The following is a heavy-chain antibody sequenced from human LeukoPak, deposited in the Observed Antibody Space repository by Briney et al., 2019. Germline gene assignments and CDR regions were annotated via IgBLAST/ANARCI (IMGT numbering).Heavy chain of an antibody. CDR2: IYYSGST. V-gene: IGHV4-59*01. CDR1: GGSISSYF. J-gene: IGHJ4*02. Sequence: SETLSLTCTVSGGSISSYFWSWIRQPPGKGLEWIGYIYYSGSTNYNPSLKSRVTISVDTSKNQFSLKLSSVTAADTAVYYCARRDYYDSSGYQYFDYWGQGTLVTVSS. CDR3: ARRDYYDSSGYQYFDY. D-gene: IGHD3-22*01.